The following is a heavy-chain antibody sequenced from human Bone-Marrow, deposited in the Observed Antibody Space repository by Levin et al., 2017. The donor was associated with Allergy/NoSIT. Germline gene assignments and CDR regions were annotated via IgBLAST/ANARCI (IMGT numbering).Heavy chain of an antibody. D-gene: IGHD3-3*01. J-gene: IGHJ4*02. CDR2: IYSGGST. CDR3: ARAVYDFWSGYYDY. V-gene: IGHV3-53*01. Sequence: SSETLSLTCAASGFTVSSNYMSWVRQAPGKGLEWVSVIYSGGSTYYADSVKGRFTISRDNSKNTLYLQMNSLRAEDTAVYYCARAVYDFWSGYYDYWGQGTLVTVSS. CDR1: GFTVSSNY.